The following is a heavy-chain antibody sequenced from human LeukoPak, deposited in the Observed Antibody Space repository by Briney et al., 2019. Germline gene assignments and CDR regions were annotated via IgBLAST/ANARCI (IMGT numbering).Heavy chain of an antibody. CDR3: ARDLHYYDSSGYYDGYWYFDL. CDR1: GGSISSSNW. J-gene: IGHJ2*01. V-gene: IGHV4-4*02. D-gene: IGHD3-22*01. CDR2: IYHSGST. Sequence: SETLSLTCAVSGGSISSSNWWSWVRQPPGKGLEWIGEIYHSGSTNYNPSLKSRVTISVDTSKNQFSLKLSSVTAADTAVYYCARDLHYYDSSGYYDGYWYFDLWGRGTLVTVSS.